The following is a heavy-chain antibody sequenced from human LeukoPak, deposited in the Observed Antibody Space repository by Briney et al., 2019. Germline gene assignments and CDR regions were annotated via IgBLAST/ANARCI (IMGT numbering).Heavy chain of an antibody. D-gene: IGHD5-12*01. J-gene: IGHJ5*02. CDR3: ARDLGYSGFDWAP. CDR2: IYHSGST. Sequence: SQTLSLTCTVSGGSISSGSYYWNWIRQPPGKGLEWIGYIYHSGSTYYNPSLKSRVTISVDTSKNQFSLNLTSVTAADAAVYYCARDLGYSGFDWAPWGQGTLVTVSS. CDR1: GGSISSGSYY. V-gene: IGHV4-30-2*01.